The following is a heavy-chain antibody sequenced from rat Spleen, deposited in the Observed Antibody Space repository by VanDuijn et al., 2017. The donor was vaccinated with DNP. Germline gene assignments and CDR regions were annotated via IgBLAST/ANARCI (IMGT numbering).Heavy chain of an antibody. V-gene: IGHV5S23*01. J-gene: IGHJ2*01. D-gene: IGHD1-12*03. CDR2: ISTSGGST. CDR1: GFTFSDYN. CDR3: TRDDGYY. Sequence: EVQLVESGGDLVQSGRSLKVSCAASGFTFSDYNMAWVRQAPKKGLEWVATISTSGGSTYYRDSVKGRFTISRDNAKSTLYLQMNSLRSEDTATYYCTRDDGYYWGQGVMVTVSS.